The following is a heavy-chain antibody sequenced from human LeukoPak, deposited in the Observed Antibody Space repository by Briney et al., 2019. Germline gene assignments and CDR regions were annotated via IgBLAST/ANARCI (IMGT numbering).Heavy chain of an antibody. CDR3: ARVLRDGYNSYYFDY. J-gene: IGHJ4*02. CDR1: GFTFSSYA. CDR2: IYIGVST. Sequence: GGSLRLSCAASGFTFSSYAMSWVRQAPGKGLECVSVIYIGVSTYYADSVKGRFTISRDNSKNTLYLQMNSLRAEDTAVYYCARVLRDGYNSYYFDYWGQGTLVTVSS. D-gene: IGHD5-24*01. V-gene: IGHV3-66*02.